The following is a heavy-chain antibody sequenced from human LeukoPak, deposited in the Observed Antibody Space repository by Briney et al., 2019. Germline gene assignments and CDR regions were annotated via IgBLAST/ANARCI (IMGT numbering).Heavy chain of an antibody. V-gene: IGHV4-34*01. CDR3: ARGVLYDYIWGSYRQGLDY. CDR2: INHSGGT. Sequence: PSETLSLTCAVYGGSFSGYYWSWIRQPPGKGLEWIGEINHSGGTNYNPSLKSRVTISVDTSKNQFSLKLSSVTAADTAVYYCARGVLYDYIWGSYRQGLDYWGQGTLVTVSS. CDR1: GGSFSGYY. D-gene: IGHD3-16*02. J-gene: IGHJ4*02.